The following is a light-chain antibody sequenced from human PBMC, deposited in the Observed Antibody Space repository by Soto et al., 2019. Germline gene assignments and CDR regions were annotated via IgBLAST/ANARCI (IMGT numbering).Light chain of an antibody. CDR1: QSISTW. CDR3: QQYLNRWT. Sequence: DIQMPQSPSTLSASVGDRVTITCRASQSISTWLAWYQQKPGKAPKLLIYKASSLEGGVPSRFSGSGSGTEFTLTISSLQPDDFATYYCQQYLNRWTFGQGTKVDIK. J-gene: IGKJ1*01. CDR2: KAS. V-gene: IGKV1-5*03.